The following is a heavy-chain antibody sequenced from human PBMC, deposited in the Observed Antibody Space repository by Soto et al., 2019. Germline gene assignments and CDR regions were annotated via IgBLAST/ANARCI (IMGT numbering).Heavy chain of an antibody. CDR1: GGSFSGYY. CDR3: ASFEWDYGMDV. D-gene: IGHD2-8*01. V-gene: IGHV4-34*01. CDR2: INHSGST. Sequence: SETLSLTCAVYGGSFSGYYWSWIRQPPGKGLEWIEEINHSGSTNYNPSLKSRVTISVDTSKNQFSLKLSSVTAADTAVYYCASFEWDYGMDVWGQGTTVTVSS. J-gene: IGHJ6*02.